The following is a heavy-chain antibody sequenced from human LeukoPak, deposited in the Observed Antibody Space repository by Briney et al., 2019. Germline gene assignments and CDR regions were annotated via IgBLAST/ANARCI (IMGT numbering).Heavy chain of an antibody. J-gene: IGHJ4*02. CDR2: MNPNSGNT. CDR3: ARDRYYYGSGSYRIPLWY. Sequence: ASVKVSCKTSGYTFTSYGINWVRQATGQGLEWMGWMNPNSGNTGYAQKFQGRVTLTRDTSISTAYMELNNLRSEDTAVYYCARDRYYYGSGSYRIPLWYWGQGTLVTVSS. V-gene: IGHV1-8*03. CDR1: GYTFTSYG. D-gene: IGHD3-10*01.